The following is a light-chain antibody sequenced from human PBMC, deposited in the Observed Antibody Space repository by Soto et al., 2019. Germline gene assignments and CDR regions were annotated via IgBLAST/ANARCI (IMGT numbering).Light chain of an antibody. Sequence: DIELTQSPGTLSLSPGERATLSCRASQSVSRSYLAWYQQKPGQAPRILIYGASSRATGIPDRFSGSGSGTDFTLTISRLEPEDFAEYYCQQYGSSSYTFGQGTKLEIK. CDR3: QQYGSSSYT. CDR1: QSVSRSY. CDR2: GAS. V-gene: IGKV3-20*01. J-gene: IGKJ2*01.